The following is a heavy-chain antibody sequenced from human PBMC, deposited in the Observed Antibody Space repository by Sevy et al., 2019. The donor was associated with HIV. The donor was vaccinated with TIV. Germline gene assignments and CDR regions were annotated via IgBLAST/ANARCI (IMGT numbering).Heavy chain of an antibody. CDR3: VRAIAAAGSF. CDR1: GFTLNNYW. D-gene: IGHD6-13*01. V-gene: IGHV3-7*01. J-gene: IGHJ4*02. CDR2: IKQDGSVK. Sequence: GGSLRLSCAASGFTLNNYWMNWVRQAPGKGLEWVANIKQDGSVKYYVDSVKGRFTISRDNARNLVFLQMNSLRVEDTALYYCVRAIAAAGSFWGQGTLVTVSS.